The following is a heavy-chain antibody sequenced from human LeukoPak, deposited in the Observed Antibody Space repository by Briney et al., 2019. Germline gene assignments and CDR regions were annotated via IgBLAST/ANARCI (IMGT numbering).Heavy chain of an antibody. D-gene: IGHD6-19*01. Sequence: SGPTLVNPTQTLTLTCTFSGFSLSTSGVGVGWIRQPPGKALEWLALIYWNDDKRYSPSLKSRLTITKGTSKSQVVLTMSNMDPVDTATYYCAHLNTYSSSWYHFDYWGQGTLVPVSS. V-gene: IGHV2-5*01. J-gene: IGHJ4*02. CDR2: IYWNDDK. CDR3: AHLNTYSSSWYHFDY. CDR1: GFSLSTSGVG.